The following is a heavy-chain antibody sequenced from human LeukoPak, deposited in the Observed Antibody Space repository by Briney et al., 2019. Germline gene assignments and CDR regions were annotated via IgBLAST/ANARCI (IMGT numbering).Heavy chain of an antibody. V-gene: IGHV5-51*01. CDR3: ARHPIAAGGAYNWFDP. CDR1: EYSFPNYC. J-gene: IGHJ5*02. Sequence: GESLKISCKHSEYSFPNYCIGWVRQMPGKGLEWMGIIYPRDSNTIYSPSFQGQVTISVDTSINTAYLQWISLKASDTAMYYCARHPIAAGGAYNWFDPWGQGTLVTVSS. D-gene: IGHD6-13*01. CDR2: IYPRDSNT.